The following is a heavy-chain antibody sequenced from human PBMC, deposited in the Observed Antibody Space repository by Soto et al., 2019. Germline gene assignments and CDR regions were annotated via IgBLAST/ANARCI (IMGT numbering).Heavy chain of an antibody. CDR3: AHTPGGVYDSSGHDAFDI. CDR2: IYWDDDK. J-gene: IGHJ3*02. CDR1: GFSLSTSGVG. D-gene: IGHD3-22*01. V-gene: IGHV2-5*02. Sequence: SGPTLGNPTHTLTLTCTFSGFSLSTSGVGVGWIRQPPGKALEWLALIYWDDDKRYSPSLKSRLTITKDTSKNQVVLTMTNMDPVDTATYYCAHTPGGVYDSSGHDAFDIWGQGTMVTVSS.